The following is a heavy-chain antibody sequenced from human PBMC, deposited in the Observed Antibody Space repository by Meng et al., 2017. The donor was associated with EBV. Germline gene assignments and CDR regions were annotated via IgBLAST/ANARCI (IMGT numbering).Heavy chain of an antibody. J-gene: IGHJ4*02. CDR3: ARGRWLQPGSYFDY. CDR1: CGFFDGYY. Sequence: AVLFEPTEILPCIRALSCGFFDGYYWICICQPQGMRLEWIGEINHSGSTNYNPSLKSRVTISVDTSKNQFSLKLSSVTAADTAVYYCARGRWLQPGSYFDYWGQGTLVTVSS. V-gene: IGHV4-34*01. CDR2: INHSGST. D-gene: IGHD5-24*01.